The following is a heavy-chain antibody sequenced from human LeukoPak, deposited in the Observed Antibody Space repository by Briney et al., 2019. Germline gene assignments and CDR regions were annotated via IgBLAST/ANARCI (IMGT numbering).Heavy chain of an antibody. CDR3: ARFDYYDSSGYYAYYFDY. J-gene: IGHJ4*02. CDR2: IYYSGCT. CDR1: GGSISSSSYY. Sequence: SETLSLTCTVSGGSISSSSYYWGWIRQPPGKGLEWIGSIYYSGCTYYNPSLKSRVTISVDTSKNQFSLKLSSVTAADTAVYYCARFDYYDSSGYYAYYFDYWGQGTLVTVSS. V-gene: IGHV4-39*01. D-gene: IGHD3-22*01.